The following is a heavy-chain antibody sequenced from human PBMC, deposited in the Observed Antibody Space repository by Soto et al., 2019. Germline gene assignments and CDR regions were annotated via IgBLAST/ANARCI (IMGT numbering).Heavy chain of an antibody. D-gene: IGHD5-18*01. CDR1: GFSLSTTGVG. J-gene: IGHJ4*02. V-gene: IGHV2-5*02. CDR3: ARLRRLQFRGPKYYFDY. CDR2: IFWDDDK. Sequence: QITLKESGPSLVKPTQTLTLTCTFSGFSLSTTGVGVGWIRQPPGKALEWLALIFWDDDKRYSPSLKSRLTTTTDTCNSRVVLTITNMDPVQTATYNCARLRRLQFRGPKYYFDYWCQGTLVTVSS.